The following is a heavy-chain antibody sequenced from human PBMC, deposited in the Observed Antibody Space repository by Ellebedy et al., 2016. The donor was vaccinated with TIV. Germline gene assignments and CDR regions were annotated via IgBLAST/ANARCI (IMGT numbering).Heavy chain of an antibody. Sequence: ASVKVSCKASGYTFTNYYMHWVRQAPGQGLEWMGIINPSGGSTSYAQKLEGRVTMTRDTSTSTVYMEVSSLRSEETDVYYCARDGRLRWQQLTSPKPYYFDYWGQGTLVTVSS. CDR2: INPSGGST. V-gene: IGHV1-46*04. CDR3: ARDGRLRWQQLTSPKPYYFDY. CDR1: GYTFTNYY. D-gene: IGHD5-24*01. J-gene: IGHJ4*02.